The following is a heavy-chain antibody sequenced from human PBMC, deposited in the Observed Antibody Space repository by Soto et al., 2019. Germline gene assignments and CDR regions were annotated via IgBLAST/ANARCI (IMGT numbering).Heavy chain of an antibody. CDR2: TRNKANSYTT. V-gene: IGHV3-72*01. CDR1: GFTFSDHY. D-gene: IGHD2-2*01. J-gene: IGHJ4*02. Sequence: GGSLRLSCAASGFTFSDHYMDWVRQAPGKGLEWVGRTRNKANSYTTEYAASVKGRFTISRDDSKNSLYLQMNSLKTEDTAVYYCARVFKGRFTRPAAGFDYWGQGTLVTVSS. CDR3: ARVFKGRFTRPAAGFDY.